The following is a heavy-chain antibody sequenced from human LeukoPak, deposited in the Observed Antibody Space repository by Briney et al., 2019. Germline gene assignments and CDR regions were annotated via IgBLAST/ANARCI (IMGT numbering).Heavy chain of an antibody. CDR2: INPDSGNT. CDR1: GYTFTSYG. J-gene: IGHJ3*02. D-gene: IGHD1-26*01. V-gene: IGHV1-18*01. CDR3: ARDRRPDPGGSYPSHAFDI. Sequence: GASVKVSCKASGYTFTSYGISWVRQAPGQGLEWMGWINPDSGNTKYSQKVQGRVTMTTDTSTSTAYMELRTLISDDTAVYYCARDRRPDPGGSYPSHAFDIWGQGTMVTVSS.